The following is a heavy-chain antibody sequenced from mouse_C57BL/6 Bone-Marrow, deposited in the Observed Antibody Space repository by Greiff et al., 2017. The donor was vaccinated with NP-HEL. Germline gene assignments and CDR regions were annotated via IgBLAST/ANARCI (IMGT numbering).Heavy chain of an antibody. CDR1: GFTFSDYY. V-gene: IGHV5-12*01. CDR2: ISNGGGST. J-gene: IGHJ3*01. D-gene: IGHD2-4*01. Sequence: EVKVEESGGGLVQPGGSLKLSCAASGFTFSDYYMYWVRQTPEKRLEWVAYISNGGGSTYYPDTVKGRFTISRDNAKNTLYLQMSRLKSEDTAMYYCARPFYYDYDVRFAYWGQGTLVTVSA. CDR3: ARPFYYDYDVRFAY.